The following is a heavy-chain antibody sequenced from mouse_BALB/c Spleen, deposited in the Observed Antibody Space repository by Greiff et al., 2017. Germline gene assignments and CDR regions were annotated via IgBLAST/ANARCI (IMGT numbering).Heavy chain of an antibody. Sequence: DVKLQESGPGLVKPSQSLSLTCSVTGYSITSGYYWNWIRQFPGNKLEWMGYISYDGSNNYNPSLKNRISITRDTSKNQFFLKLNSVTTVDTATYYCSFYYGNYRTWFAYWGQGTLVTVSA. V-gene: IGHV3-6*02. CDR1: GYSITSGYY. D-gene: IGHD2-1*01. J-gene: IGHJ3*01. CDR2: ISYDGSN. CDR3: SFYYGNYRTWFAY.